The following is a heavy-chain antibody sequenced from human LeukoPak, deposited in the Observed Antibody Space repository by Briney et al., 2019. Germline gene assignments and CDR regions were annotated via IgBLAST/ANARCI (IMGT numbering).Heavy chain of an antibody. CDR3: ARDLRAVAHDFDC. Sequence: PGRSLRLSCTASGFTFCDHGLNWFRQAPGKGLEWVGFIRSKAYGGTAEYAASVKGRFTISRDDSENIAYVEMNSLKSEDTAVYYCARDLRAVAHDFDCWGQGTLVTVSS. CDR2: IRSKAYGGTA. J-gene: IGHJ4*02. CDR1: GFTFCDHG. V-gene: IGHV3-49*03. D-gene: IGHD6-19*01.